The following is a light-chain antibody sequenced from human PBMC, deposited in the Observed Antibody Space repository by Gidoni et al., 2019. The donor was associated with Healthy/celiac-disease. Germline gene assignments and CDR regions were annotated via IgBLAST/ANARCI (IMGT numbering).Light chain of an antibody. J-gene: IGLJ3*02. V-gene: IGLV2-8*01. Sequence: QSALTQPPSASGSPGQTVTISCTGNSSDVGGYNYVSWYQQYPGKAPKLMIYEVTKRPSGVPDRFSGSKTGNTASLTVSGLQAEDEAEYYCSSYAGNNNLVFGGGTKVTVL. CDR3: SSYAGNNNLV. CDR1: SSDVGGYNY. CDR2: EVT.